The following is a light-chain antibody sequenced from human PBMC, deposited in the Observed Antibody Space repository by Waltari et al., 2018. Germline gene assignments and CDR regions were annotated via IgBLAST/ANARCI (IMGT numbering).Light chain of an antibody. Sequence: DIQMTQSPSTLSASVGDRVTITCRASPSISSWLAWYQQKPGKAPNLLIYKASTLESGVPSRFSGSGSGTEFTLTISSLQPDDFATYYCQHYDNYPITFGQGTRLEIK. J-gene: IGKJ5*01. CDR2: KAS. CDR3: QHYDNYPIT. V-gene: IGKV1-5*03. CDR1: PSISSW.